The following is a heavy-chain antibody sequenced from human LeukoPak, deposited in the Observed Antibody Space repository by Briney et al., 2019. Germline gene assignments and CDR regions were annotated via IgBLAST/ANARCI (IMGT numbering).Heavy chain of an antibody. CDR1: GFTFSSYA. CDR3: ASAPQGRYYDILTGYYVFPYYFDY. J-gene: IGHJ4*02. V-gene: IGHV3-23*01. CDR2: ISGSGGST. Sequence: GGSLRLSCAASGFTFSSYAMSWVRQAPGKGLEWVSAISGSGGSTYYADSVKGRFTISRDNSKNTLYLQMNSLRAEDTAVYYCASAPQGRYYDILTGYYVFPYYFDYWGQGTLVTVPS. D-gene: IGHD3-9*01.